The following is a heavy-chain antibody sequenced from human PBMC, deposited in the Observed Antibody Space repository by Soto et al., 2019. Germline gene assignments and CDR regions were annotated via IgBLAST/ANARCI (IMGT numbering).Heavy chain of an antibody. Sequence: SETLSLTCTVSGGSVSSGSYYWSWIRQPPGKGLEWIGYIYYSGSTNYNPSLKSRVTISVDTSKNQFSLKLSSVTAADTAVYYCAREGDGYNYALTYWGQGTLVTVSS. CDR2: IYYSGST. CDR3: AREGDGYNYALTY. J-gene: IGHJ4*02. D-gene: IGHD5-12*01. CDR1: GGSVSSGSYY. V-gene: IGHV4-61*01.